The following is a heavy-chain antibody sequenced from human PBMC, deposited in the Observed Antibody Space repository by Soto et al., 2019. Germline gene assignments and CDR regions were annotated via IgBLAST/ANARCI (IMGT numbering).Heavy chain of an antibody. CDR3: ARGRYGDY. CDR2: ISAHNGNT. D-gene: IGHD1-1*01. J-gene: IGHJ4*02. CDR1: GYAFTTYG. V-gene: IGHV1-18*01. Sequence: QVHLVQSGAEVKKPGASVKVSCKGSGYAFTTYGITWVRQAPGQGLEWMGWISAHNGNTNYAQKLQVRVTVTRDTSTSTAYMELSSLRSDDTAVYYCARGRYGDYWGQGALVTVSS.